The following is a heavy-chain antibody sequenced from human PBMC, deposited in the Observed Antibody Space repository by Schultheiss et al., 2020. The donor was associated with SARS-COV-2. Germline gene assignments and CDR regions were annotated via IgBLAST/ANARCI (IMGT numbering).Heavy chain of an antibody. Sequence: GGSLRLSCAASGFTFSTYSMNWVRQAPGKGLEWVSSIDSSSNYIYYADSVKGRFTISRDNAKNSLYLQMNSLRAEDTAVYYCAKGAVGVAAIDYWGQGTLVTVSS. V-gene: IGHV3-21*04. D-gene: IGHD6-19*01. CDR2: IDSSSNYI. CDR1: GFTFSTYS. J-gene: IGHJ4*02. CDR3: AKGAVGVAAIDY.